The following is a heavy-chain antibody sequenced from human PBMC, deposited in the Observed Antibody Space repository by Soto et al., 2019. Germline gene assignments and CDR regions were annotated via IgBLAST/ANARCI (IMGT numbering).Heavy chain of an antibody. CDR1: GGSIRSGNYY. J-gene: IGHJ4*02. CDR3: ARCQPIPLYFES. V-gene: IGHV4-31*03. CDR2: MPYSGST. Sequence: PSETLSLTCTVSGGSIRSGNYYWTWIRQHPGKGLEWIGSMPYSGSTYYNPSLKSRGTISIDTSSNQLSLKMSSVTAADTAVYYCARCQPIPLYFESWGQGILVTVSS.